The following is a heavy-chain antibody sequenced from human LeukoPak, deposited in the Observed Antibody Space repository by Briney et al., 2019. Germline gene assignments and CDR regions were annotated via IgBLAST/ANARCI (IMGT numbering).Heavy chain of an antibody. V-gene: IGHV5-51*01. CDR3: ARGAGVVGTTYFDY. CDR2: IYPGDSDT. CDR1: GYSFTNYW. D-gene: IGHD3-22*01. J-gene: IGHJ4*02. Sequence: GESLKISCKGSGYSFTNYWIGWVRQLPGKGLEWMGIIYPGDSDTKYSPSFRGQVTISADKSISTAYLQWSSLKASDTAMYYCARGAGVVGTTYFDYWGQGTLVTVSS.